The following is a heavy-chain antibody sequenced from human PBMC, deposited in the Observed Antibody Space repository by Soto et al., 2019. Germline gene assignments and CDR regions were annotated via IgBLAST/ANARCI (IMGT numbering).Heavy chain of an antibody. D-gene: IGHD3-3*01. J-gene: IGHJ6*02. CDR3: ARGPRTPKFLGVVISLSHYYYYYGLDV. V-gene: IGHV1-18*01. CDR2: ISAYNGNT. CDR1: GYTFTSYG. Sequence: ASVKVSCKASGYTFTSYGISWVRQAPGQGLEWMGWISAYNGNTNYAQKLQGRVTMTTDTSTSTAYMELRSLRSDDTAVYYCARGPRTPKFLGVVISLSHYYYYYGLDVRRQVTTVAVSS.